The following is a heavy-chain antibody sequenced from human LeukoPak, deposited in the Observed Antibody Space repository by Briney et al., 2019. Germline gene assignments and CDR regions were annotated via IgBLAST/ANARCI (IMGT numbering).Heavy chain of an antibody. CDR1: GYTLTELS. CDR2: FDPEDGET. D-gene: IGHD3-16*02. CDR3: ASRRHDYVWGSYRPTAEYFQH. J-gene: IGHJ1*01. V-gene: IGHV1-24*01. Sequence: ASVKVSCKVSGYTLTELSMHWVRQAPGKGPEWMGGFDPEDGETIYVQKFQGRVTMTEDTSTGTAYMELSSLRSEDTAVYYCASRRHDYVWGSYRPTAEYFQHWGQGTLVTVSS.